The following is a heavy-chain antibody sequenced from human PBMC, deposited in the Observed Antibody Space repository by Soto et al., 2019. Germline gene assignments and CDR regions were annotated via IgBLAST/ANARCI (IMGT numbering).Heavy chain of an antibody. J-gene: IGHJ4*02. CDR2: IGSNGGST. Sequence: GGSLRLSCSASGFTFSSYAMHWVRQAPGKGLEYVSAIGSNGGSTYYADSVKGRFTISRDNSKNTLYLQMSSLRAEDTAVYYCVKDRGYSYGYVLAYWGQGTLVTVSS. CDR3: VKDRGYSYGYVLAY. V-gene: IGHV3-64D*06. D-gene: IGHD5-18*01. CDR1: GFTFSSYA.